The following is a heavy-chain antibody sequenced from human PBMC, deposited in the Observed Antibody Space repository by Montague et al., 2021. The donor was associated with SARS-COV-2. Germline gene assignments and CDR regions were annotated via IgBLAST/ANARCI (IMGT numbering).Heavy chain of an antibody. D-gene: IGHD3-22*01. Sequence: LSLSFAASGFTFGDYAMHWVRQAPGKGLEWVSGISWNSGSIGYADSVKGRFTISRDNAKNSLYLQMNSLRAEDTALYYCAKDMGSRVYYYSSGFEATGGYGMDVWGQGTTVTVSS. CDR1: GFTFGDYA. J-gene: IGHJ6*02. CDR3: AKDMGSRVYYYSSGFEATGGYGMDV. V-gene: IGHV3-9*01. CDR2: ISWNSGSI.